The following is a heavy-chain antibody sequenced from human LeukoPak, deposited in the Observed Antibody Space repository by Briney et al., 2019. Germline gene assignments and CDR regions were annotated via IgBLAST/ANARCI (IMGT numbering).Heavy chain of an antibody. CDR1: GFTFSSYA. CDR3: AKVLEAQLQTGSGSYSDFDY. J-gene: IGHJ4*02. V-gene: IGHV3-23*01. Sequence: QPGGSLRLSCAASGFTFSSYAMSWVRQAPGKGLEWVSAISGSGGSTYYADSVKGRFTISRDNSKIMLYLQMNSLRAEDTAVYYCAKVLEAQLQTGSGSYSDFDYWGQGTLVTVSS. CDR2: ISGSGGST. D-gene: IGHD3-10*01.